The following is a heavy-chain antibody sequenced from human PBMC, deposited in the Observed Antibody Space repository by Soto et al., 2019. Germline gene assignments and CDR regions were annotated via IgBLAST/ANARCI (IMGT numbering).Heavy chain of an antibody. Sequence: ASVKVSCKASGYTFTSYGISWVRQAPGQGLEWMGWISAYNGNTNYAQKLQGRVTMTTDTSTSTAYMELRSLRSDDTAVYYCARDSGSYYLPYYYGMDVWGQGTTVTVYS. CDR2: ISAYNGNT. CDR1: GYTFTSYG. CDR3: ARDSGSYYLPYYYGMDV. V-gene: IGHV1-18*01. D-gene: IGHD1-26*01. J-gene: IGHJ6*02.